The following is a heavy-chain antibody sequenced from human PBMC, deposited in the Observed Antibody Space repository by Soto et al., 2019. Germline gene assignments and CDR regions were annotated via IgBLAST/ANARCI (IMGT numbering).Heavy chain of an antibody. J-gene: IGHJ4*02. V-gene: IGHV4-30-4*01. CDR1: GASISSGDYY. CDR2: ISHTGSS. D-gene: IGHD4-17*01. Sequence: SETLSLTCTVSGASISSGDYYWSWIRQPPGKGLEWIGYISHTGSSQYHPSLRGRVAFSMDTSKNQFSLELRSVTAADTAMYYCARDVLAATVDYYFDDWGQGSMVTVSS. CDR3: ARDVLAATVDYYFDD.